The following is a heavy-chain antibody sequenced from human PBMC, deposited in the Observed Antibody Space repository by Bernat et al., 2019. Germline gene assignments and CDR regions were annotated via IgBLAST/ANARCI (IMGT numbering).Heavy chain of an antibody. J-gene: IGHJ4*02. V-gene: IGHV3-15*01. CDR3: TTTSGYGGFDFWSGYPYQFDY. CDR1: GFTFSNAW. D-gene: IGHD3-3*01. CDR2: IKSKTDGGTT. Sequence: EVQLVESGGGLVKPGGSLRLSCAASGFTFSNAWMSWVRQAPGKGLEWVGRIKSKTDGGTTDYAAPVKGRFTISRDDSKNTLYLQMYSLKTEDTAVYYCTTTSGYGGFDFWSGYPYQFDYWGQGTLVTVSS.